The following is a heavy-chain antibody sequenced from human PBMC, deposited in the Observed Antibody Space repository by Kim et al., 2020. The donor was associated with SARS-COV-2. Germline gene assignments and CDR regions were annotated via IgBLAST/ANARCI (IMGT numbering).Heavy chain of an antibody. CDR1: GGSISSGSYY. CDR3: ARGVRGSGSPPWFDP. Sequence: SETLSLTCTVSGGSISSGSYYWSWIRQPAGKGLEWIGRIYTSGSTNYNPSLKSRVTISVDTSKNQFSLKLSSVTAADTAVYYCARGVRGSGSPPWFDPWGQGTLVTVSS. D-gene: IGHD3-10*01. J-gene: IGHJ5*02. V-gene: IGHV4-61*02. CDR2: IYTSGST.